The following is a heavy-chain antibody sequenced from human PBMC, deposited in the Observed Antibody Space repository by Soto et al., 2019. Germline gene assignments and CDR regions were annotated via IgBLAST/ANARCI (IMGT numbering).Heavy chain of an antibody. D-gene: IGHD3-22*01. V-gene: IGHV3-30-3*01. Sequence: QVQLVESGGGVVQPGRSLRLSCAASGFTFSSYAMHWVRQAPGKGLEWVAVISYDGSNKYYADSVKGRFTISRDNSKNTLYLQMNSLRAEDTAVYYCARDRLYDSNTYYYNSGMDVWGQGTTVTVSS. J-gene: IGHJ6*02. CDR2: ISYDGSNK. CDR3: ARDRLYDSNTYYYNSGMDV. CDR1: GFTFSSYA.